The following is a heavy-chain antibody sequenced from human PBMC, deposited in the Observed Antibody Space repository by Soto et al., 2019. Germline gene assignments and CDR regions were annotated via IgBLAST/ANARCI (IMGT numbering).Heavy chain of an antibody. J-gene: IGHJ4*02. CDR1: GFTFSSYA. CDR3: AKDFFRFGDYNQFDY. Sequence: GGSLRLSCAASGFTFSSYAMSWVRQAPGKGLEWVSAISGSGGSTYYADSVKGRFTISRDNSKNTLYLQMNSLRAEDTAVYYCAKDFFRFGDYNQFDYWGQGTLVTVSS. V-gene: IGHV3-23*01. D-gene: IGHD4-17*01. CDR2: ISGSGGST.